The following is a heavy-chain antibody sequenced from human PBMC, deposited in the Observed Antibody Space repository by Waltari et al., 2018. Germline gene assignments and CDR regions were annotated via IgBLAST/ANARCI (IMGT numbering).Heavy chain of an antibody. CDR1: GGSISSSSYY. D-gene: IGHD2-2*01. CDR2: IYYSGST. V-gene: IGHV4-39*01. Sequence: QLQLQESGPGLVKPSETLSLTCTVSGGSISSSSYYWGWIRQPPGKGLEWIGSIYYSGSTYYNPSLKSRVTISGDTSKNQFSRKLSSVTAADTAVYYCARRGIVVVPAAMGGSFDYWGQGTLVTVSS. CDR3: ARRGIVVVPAAMGGSFDY. J-gene: IGHJ4*02.